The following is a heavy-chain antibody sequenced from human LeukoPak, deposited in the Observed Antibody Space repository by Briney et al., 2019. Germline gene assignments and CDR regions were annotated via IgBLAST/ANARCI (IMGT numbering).Heavy chain of an antibody. V-gene: IGHV3-23*01. CDR3: AAPYYGSGSYPYYFDY. CDR2: ISGGGART. J-gene: IGHJ4*02. CDR1: GFTFSSYA. D-gene: IGHD3-10*01. Sequence: GGSLRLSCAASGFTFSSYAMSWVRQAPGKGLEWVSAISGGGARTYYEDSVKGRFTISRDNSKNTLYLQMNSLRAEDTAVYYCAAPYYGSGSYPYYFDYWGQGTLVTVSS.